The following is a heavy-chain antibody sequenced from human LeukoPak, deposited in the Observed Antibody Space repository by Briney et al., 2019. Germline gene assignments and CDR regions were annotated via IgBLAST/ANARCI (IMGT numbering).Heavy chain of an antibody. V-gene: IGHV3-66*01. CDR3: ASSPFSAYCFDY. J-gene: IGHJ4*02. CDR2: IYSGGST. D-gene: IGHD3-10*01. CDR1: GITGSNSY. Sequence: GSLRLSCSTSGITGSNSYMNWVRPAPGEGLEWVSVIYSGGSTYYADSVKGRFTISRDSSKNTLYLQMNSLRAEDTAVYYCASSPFSAYCFDYWGQGSLVTVSS.